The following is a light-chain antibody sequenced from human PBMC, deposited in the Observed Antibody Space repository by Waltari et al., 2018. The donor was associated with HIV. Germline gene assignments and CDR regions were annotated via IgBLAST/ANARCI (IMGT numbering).Light chain of an antibody. J-gene: IGKJ2*01. CDR2: GAA. CDR1: QGVGSN. CDR3: QQYNIRPRGNT. V-gene: IGKV3-15*01. Sequence: QSPAILSVSPGERVTLSCRASQGVGSNLAWYQQKVGQAPRLLIYGAATRAAEIPVRFSGSGSGTDFTLTIDSLQSEDFATYYCQQYNIRPRGNTFGQGTKLQIK.